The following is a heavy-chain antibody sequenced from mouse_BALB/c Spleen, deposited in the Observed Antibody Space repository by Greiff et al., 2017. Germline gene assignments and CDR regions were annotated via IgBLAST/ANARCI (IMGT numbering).Heavy chain of an antibody. CDR2: ISSGSSTI. D-gene: IGHD2-1*01. V-gene: IGHV5-17*02. CDR3: ATALNYVYYFDY. Sequence: EVQLVESGGGLVQPGGSRKLSCAASGFTFSSFGMHWVRQAPEKGLEWVAYISSGSSTIYYADTVKGRFTISRDNPKNTLFLQMTSLRSEDTAMYYCATALNYVYYFDYWGQGTTLTVSS. CDR1: GFTFSSFG. J-gene: IGHJ2*01.